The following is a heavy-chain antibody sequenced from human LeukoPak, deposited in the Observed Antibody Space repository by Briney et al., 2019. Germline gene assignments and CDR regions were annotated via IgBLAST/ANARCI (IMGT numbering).Heavy chain of an antibody. Sequence: RPGGSLRLSCVASGGTTDDYGMSWVRQAPGKGLEWVSGINWDGTNTYYAESVKGRFTISRDSAEKSLYLQMNSLRDDDTAFYYCVKDLSRIWYSFDYWGQGTLVTVSS. J-gene: IGHJ4*02. V-gene: IGHV3-20*04. D-gene: IGHD6-13*01. CDR2: INWDGTNT. CDR1: GGTTDDYG. CDR3: VKDLSRIWYSFDY.